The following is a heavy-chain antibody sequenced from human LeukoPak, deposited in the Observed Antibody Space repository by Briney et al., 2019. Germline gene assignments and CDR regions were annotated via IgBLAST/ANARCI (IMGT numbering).Heavy chain of an antibody. CDR3: ARESSGWSLRGGMDV. V-gene: IGHV4-61*02. Sequence: MASETLSLTCTVSGGSISSGSYYWSWIRQPAGKGLEWIGRIYTSGSTNYNPSLKSRVTISVDTSKNQFSLKLSSVTAADTAVYYCARESSGWSLRGGMDVWGQGTTVTVSS. CDR2: IYTSGST. J-gene: IGHJ6*02. CDR1: GGSISSGSYY. D-gene: IGHD6-19*01.